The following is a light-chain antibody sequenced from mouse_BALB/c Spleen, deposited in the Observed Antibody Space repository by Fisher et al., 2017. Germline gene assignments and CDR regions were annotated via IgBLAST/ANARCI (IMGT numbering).Light chain of an antibody. CDR1: SSVSSSY. V-gene: IGKV4-57-1*01. Sequence: VLTQSTAIMSASPGEKVTMTCRASSSVSSSYLHWYQQKSGASPKLWIYSTSNLASGVPARFSGSGSGTSYSLTISSVEAEDAATYYCQQYSGYPLTFGSGTKLEIK. J-gene: IGKJ4*01. CDR3: QQYSGYPLT. CDR2: STS.